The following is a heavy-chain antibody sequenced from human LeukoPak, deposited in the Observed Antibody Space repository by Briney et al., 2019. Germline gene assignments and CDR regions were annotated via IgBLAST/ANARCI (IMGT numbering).Heavy chain of an antibody. V-gene: IGHV3-23*01. J-gene: IGHJ4*02. D-gene: IGHD5-18*01. CDR3: AKDRGYSYGISEY. CDR1: GFTFSTFA. Sequence: GGSLRLSCVASGFTFSTFAMNWVRQAPGKGVEWVSTISETGRSTYYADSVKGQVTIARDNSKNTLYLQMTSLRAEDTAVYYCAKDRGYSYGISEYWGQGTLVTVSS. CDR2: ISETGRST.